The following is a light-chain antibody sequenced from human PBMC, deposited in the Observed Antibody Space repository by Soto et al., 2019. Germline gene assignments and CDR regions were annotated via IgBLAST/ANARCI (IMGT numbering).Light chain of an antibody. CDR3: SSYTSVNTLVV. CDR2: EVS. Sequence: QSALTQPASVSGSPGQSITISCTGTSSDIGDYNYVSWYQQHPGKAPKLIIYEVSNRPSGVSYRFSGSKSANTASLTISGLQAEDEADYYCSSYTSVNTLVVXGGGTKLTVL. CDR1: SSDIGDYNY. J-gene: IGLJ2*01. V-gene: IGLV2-14*01.